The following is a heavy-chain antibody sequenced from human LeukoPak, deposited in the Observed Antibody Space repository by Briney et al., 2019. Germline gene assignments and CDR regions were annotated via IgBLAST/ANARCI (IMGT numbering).Heavy chain of an antibody. D-gene: IGHD3-22*01. Sequence: GGSLRLSCAASGFTFNTYSMNWVRQAPGKGLEWVSSITRSSYIYYADSVKGRFTISRDNAKNTLYLQMNSLRAEDTAVYYCARVGYYYDISGYTFDYWGQGTLVTVSS. CDR3: ARVGYYYDISGYTFDY. CDR2: ITRSSYI. J-gene: IGHJ4*02. V-gene: IGHV3-21*01. CDR1: GFTFNTYS.